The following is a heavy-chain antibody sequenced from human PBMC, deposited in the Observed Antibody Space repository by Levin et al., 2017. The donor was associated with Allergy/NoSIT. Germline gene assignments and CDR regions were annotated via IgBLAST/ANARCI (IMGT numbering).Heavy chain of an antibody. CDR1: GFTFSSYA. Sequence: HPGGSLRLSCAASGFTFSSYAMHWVRQAPGKGLEWVAVISYDGSNKYYADSVKGRFTISRDNSKNTLYLQMNSLRAEDTAVYYCARGPYLGYCSSTSCYRWFDPWGQGTLVTVSS. J-gene: IGHJ5*02. V-gene: IGHV3-30-3*01. D-gene: IGHD2-2*02. CDR2: ISYDGSNK. CDR3: ARGPYLGYCSSTSCYRWFDP.